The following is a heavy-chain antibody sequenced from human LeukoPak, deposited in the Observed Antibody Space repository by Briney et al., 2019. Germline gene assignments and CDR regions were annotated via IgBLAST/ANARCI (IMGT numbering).Heavy chain of an antibody. J-gene: IGHJ6*03. Sequence: GGSLRLSCAASGFTFDDYTMHWVRQAPGKGLEWVSLISWDGGSTYYADSVKGRFTISRDNSKNSLYLQMNSLRTEDTALYYCAKGGERDFDWQGGYSYYYYMDVWGKGTTVTISS. CDR1: GFTFDDYT. CDR2: ISWDGGST. V-gene: IGHV3-43*01. CDR3: AKGGERDFDWQGGYSYYYYMDV. D-gene: IGHD3-9*01.